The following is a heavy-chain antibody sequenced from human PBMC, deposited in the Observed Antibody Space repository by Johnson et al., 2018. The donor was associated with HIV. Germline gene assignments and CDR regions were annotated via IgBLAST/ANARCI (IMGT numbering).Heavy chain of an antibody. D-gene: IGHD5-24*01. V-gene: IGHV3-30*04. Sequence: QVQLVESGGGVVQPGRSLRLSCAASGFTFSNYAMHWVRQAPGKGLEWVAVISYDGSNKYCADSVKGRFTISRDNSKNSLYLQMNSLRAEDTALYYCAKEDGNLNAFDIWGQGTMVTVSS. J-gene: IGHJ3*02. CDR2: ISYDGSNK. CDR3: AKEDGNLNAFDI. CDR1: GFTFSNYA.